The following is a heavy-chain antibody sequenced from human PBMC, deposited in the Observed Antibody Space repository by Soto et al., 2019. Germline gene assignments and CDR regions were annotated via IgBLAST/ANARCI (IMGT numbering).Heavy chain of an antibody. V-gene: IGHV4-59*01. D-gene: IGHD6-6*01. Sequence: ETLSLTCTVSGGSISSYYWSWIRQPPGKGLEWIGYIYYSGSTNYNPSLKSRVTISVDTSKNQFSLKLSSVTAADTAMYYCARDSSITPRPLDYWGQGTPVTVSS. J-gene: IGHJ4*02. CDR3: ARDSSITPRPLDY. CDR1: GGSISSYY. CDR2: IYYSGST.